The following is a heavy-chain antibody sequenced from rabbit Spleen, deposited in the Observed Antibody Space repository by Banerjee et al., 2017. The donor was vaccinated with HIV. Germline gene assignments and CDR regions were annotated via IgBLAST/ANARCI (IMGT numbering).Heavy chain of an antibody. D-gene: IGHD8-1*01. J-gene: IGHJ4*01. CDR2: IYGGFSSST. Sequence: QSLEESGGDLVKPGASLTLTCTTSGFSFSNYYMCWVRQAPGKGLEWIGCIYGGFSSSTHYASWAKGRFTISKTSSTTVSLQMTSLTAADTATYFCAREEGSSYLFNLWGQGTLVTVS. V-gene: IGHV1S40*01. CDR3: AREEGSSYLFNL. CDR1: GFSFSNYY.